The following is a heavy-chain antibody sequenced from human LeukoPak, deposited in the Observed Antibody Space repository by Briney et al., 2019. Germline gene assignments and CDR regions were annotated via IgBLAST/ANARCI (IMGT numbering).Heavy chain of an antibody. V-gene: IGHV1-3*01. CDR2: INAGNGNT. CDR3: ARDSGSYPN. CDR1: GYTFTSYA. Sequence: ASVKVSCKASGYTFTSYAMHWVRQAPGQRLEWMGWINAGNGNTKYSQKFQGRVTMTTDTSTSTAYMELRSLRSDDTAVYYCARDSGSYPNWGQGTLVTVSS. J-gene: IGHJ4*02. D-gene: IGHD1-26*01.